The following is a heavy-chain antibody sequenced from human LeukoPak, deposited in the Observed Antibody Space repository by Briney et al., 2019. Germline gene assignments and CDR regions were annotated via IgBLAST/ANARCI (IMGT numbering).Heavy chain of an antibody. D-gene: IGHD5-12*01. Sequence: SQTLSLTCTVSGGSISSGGYYWSWIRQHPGKGLEWIGYIYYSGSTYYNPSLKSRVTISVDASKNQFSLKLSSVTAADTAVYYCARAGSGYEYYFDYWGQGTLVTVSS. CDR3: ARAGSGYEYYFDY. J-gene: IGHJ4*02. CDR1: GGSISSGGYY. V-gene: IGHV4-31*03. CDR2: IYYSGST.